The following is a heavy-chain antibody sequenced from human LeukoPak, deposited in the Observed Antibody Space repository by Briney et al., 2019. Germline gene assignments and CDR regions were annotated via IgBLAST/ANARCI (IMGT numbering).Heavy chain of an antibody. CDR2: ISGSGGST. D-gene: IGHD3/OR15-3a*01. V-gene: IGHV3-23*01. Sequence: SGGSLRLSCAASGFTFSSYAMSWVRQAPGKGLEWVSAISGSGGSTYYADSVKGRFTISRDNSKNTLYLQMNSLRAEDTAVYYCARGVSGLEPFDYWGQGTLVTVSS. J-gene: IGHJ4*02. CDR3: ARGVSGLEPFDY. CDR1: GFTFSSYA.